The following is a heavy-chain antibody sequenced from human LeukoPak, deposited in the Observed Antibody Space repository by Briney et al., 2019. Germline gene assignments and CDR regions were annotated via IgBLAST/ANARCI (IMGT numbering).Heavy chain of an antibody. D-gene: IGHD4-17*01. CDR1: AFSLNAYN. CDR2: ISYTGTYI. CDR3: VRDDYGADY. V-gene: IGHV3-21*04. Sequence: PGGSLRLSCAASAFSLNAYNMNWVRQAPGKGLEWVSSISYTGTYIYYADSVKGRFTISRDNAQNSLYLQMNSLRAEDTAIYYCVRDDYGADYWGQGTLVTVSS. J-gene: IGHJ4*02.